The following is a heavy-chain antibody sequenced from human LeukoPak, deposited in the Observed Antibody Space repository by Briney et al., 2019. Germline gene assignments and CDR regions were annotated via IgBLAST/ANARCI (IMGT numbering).Heavy chain of an antibody. CDR3: ARKNITMIKGTLFDY. D-gene: IGHD3-22*01. V-gene: IGHV4-59*08. CDR1: GGSISSYY. J-gene: IGHJ4*02. Sequence: SETLSLTCTVSGGSISSYYWSWIRQPPGKGLEWIGYIYYSGSTNYNPSLKSRVTISVDTSKNQFSLKLSSVTAADTAVYYCARKNITMIKGTLFDYWGQGILVTVSS. CDR2: IYYSGST.